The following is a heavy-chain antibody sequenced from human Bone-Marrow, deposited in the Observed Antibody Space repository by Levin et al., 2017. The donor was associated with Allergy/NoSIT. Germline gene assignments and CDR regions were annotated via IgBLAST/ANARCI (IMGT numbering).Heavy chain of an antibody. CDR1: GFTFSDFW. V-gene: IGHV3-7*03. D-gene: IGHD6-13*01. CDR3: ALGGATSGWYVGY. CDR2: INQDGTKK. J-gene: IGHJ4*02. Sequence: GGSLRLSCAASGFTFSDFWMSWVRLAPGTGLEWLANINQDGTKKKYVDSVEGRITISRDNAKNLLFLQMNGLRADDTAVYYCALGGATSGWYVGYWGQGTLVTVSS.